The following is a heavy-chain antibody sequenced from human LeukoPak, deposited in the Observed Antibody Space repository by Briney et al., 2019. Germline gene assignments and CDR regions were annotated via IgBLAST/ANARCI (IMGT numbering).Heavy chain of an antibody. CDR2: IYYIGRP. J-gene: IGHJ5*02. D-gene: IGHD2-21*02. CDR1: GGSISSYY. CDR3: ARGSRSVVVTARWFDP. V-gene: IGHV4-59*12. Sequence: SETLSLACTASGGSISSYYWSWVRQPPGKGLEWVGHIYYIGRPNYNPSLKSRVTISVDTSKNQFSLKLSSVTAADTAVYYCARGSRSVVVTARWFDPWGQGTLVTVSS.